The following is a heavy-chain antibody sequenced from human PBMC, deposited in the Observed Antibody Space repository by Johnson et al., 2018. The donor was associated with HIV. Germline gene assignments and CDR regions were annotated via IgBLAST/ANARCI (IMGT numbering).Heavy chain of an antibody. Sequence: LVESGGGLVQPGGSLRLSCAASGFTVSSNYMSWVRQAPGKGLEWVSRINTDGSATTYADSVKGRFTISRDNSTNTLYLQMNSLRAEDTAVYYCARGGPIAVETTGSFDIWGQGTMVTVSS. V-gene: IGHV3-66*01. CDR2: INTDGSAT. J-gene: IGHJ3*02. CDR1: GFTVSSNY. CDR3: ARGGPIAVETTGSFDI. D-gene: IGHD6-19*01.